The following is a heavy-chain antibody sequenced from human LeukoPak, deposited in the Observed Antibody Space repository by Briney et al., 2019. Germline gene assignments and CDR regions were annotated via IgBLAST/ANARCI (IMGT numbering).Heavy chain of an antibody. V-gene: IGHV4-59*01. J-gene: IGHJ5*02. D-gene: IGHD3-10*01. CDR3: ARGILRATGDWFDP. Sequence: PSETLSLTCTVSGGSISSYYWSWIRQPPGKGLEWIGYIYYSGSTNYNPSLKSRVTISVDTSKDQFSLKLSSVTAADTAIYYCARGILRATGDWFDPWGQGTLVTVSS. CDR1: GGSISSYY. CDR2: IYYSGST.